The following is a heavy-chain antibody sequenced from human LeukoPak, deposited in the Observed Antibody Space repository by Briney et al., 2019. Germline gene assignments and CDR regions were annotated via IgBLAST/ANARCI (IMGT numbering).Heavy chain of an antibody. CDR3: ARQESRNYYFEGLDY. CDR2: ISPSSSNI. J-gene: IGHJ4*02. CDR1: GFTFSSYS. D-gene: IGHD3-22*01. Sequence: GGSLRLSCAASGFTFSSYSMNWVRQAPGKGLEWVSYISPSSSNIHYADSVKGRFTIDRDNSKNIVYLQMNSLKPDDTAVYSCARQESRNYYFEGLDYWGQGTLVTVSS. V-gene: IGHV3-21*05.